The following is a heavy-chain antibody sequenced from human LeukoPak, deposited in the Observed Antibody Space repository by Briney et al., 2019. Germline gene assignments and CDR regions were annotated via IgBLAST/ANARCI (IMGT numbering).Heavy chain of an antibody. V-gene: IGHV4-4*07. CDR2: IYTSGST. Sequence: SATLSLTCTVSGGSISSFYWSWIRQPAGKGLEWIGRIYTSGSTNYNPSLKSRVTMSLDTSRNQFSLKLNSVTAADTAVYYCAKSNGYGLIDIWGQGAMVTVSS. D-gene: IGHD3-22*01. CDR1: GGSISSFY. CDR3: AKSNGYGLIDI. J-gene: IGHJ3*02.